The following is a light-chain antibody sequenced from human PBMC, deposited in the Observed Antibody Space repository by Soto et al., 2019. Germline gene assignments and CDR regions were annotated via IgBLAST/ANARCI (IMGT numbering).Light chain of an antibody. CDR1: SSDIGAYHY. Sequence: QSVLTQPASVSGSPGQSITISCTGSSSDIGAYHYVSWFQQYPGKAPKLIIYEVSNRPSGVSNRFSGSKSGTAASLTISGLPTEDEADYFCFSFTTDWTHVFGTGTKLTVL. J-gene: IGLJ1*01. CDR2: EVS. CDR3: FSFTTDWTHV. V-gene: IGLV2-14*01.